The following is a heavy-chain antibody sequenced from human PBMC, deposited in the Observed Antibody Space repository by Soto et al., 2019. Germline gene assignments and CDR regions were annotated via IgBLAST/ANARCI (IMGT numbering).Heavy chain of an antibody. CDR3: ARGGPSTLLDAFDI. J-gene: IGHJ3*02. CDR2: IWYDGSNK. Sequence: VQLVESGGGLVQPGGSLRLSCAASGFTFSSYDMHWVRQATGKGLEWVAVIWYDGSNKYYADSVKGRFTISRDNSKNTLYLQMNSLRAEDTAVYYCARGGPSTLLDAFDIWGQGTMVTVSS. CDR1: GFTFSSYD. V-gene: IGHV3-33*08. D-gene: IGHD3-16*01.